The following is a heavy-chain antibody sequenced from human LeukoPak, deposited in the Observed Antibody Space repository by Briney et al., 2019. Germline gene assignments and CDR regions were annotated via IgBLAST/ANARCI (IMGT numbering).Heavy chain of an antibody. CDR2: ISYDGSIR. CDR3: VRGGTSGWYRD. V-gene: IGHV3-30*04. Sequence: PGGSLRLSCAASEFSFSNFAMYWVRQPPGKGLEWLAVISYDGSIRYYADSVKGRFTISRDNSKNTLYLQMNSLSAEDTAVYYCVRGGTSGWYRDWGQGTLVTVSS. D-gene: IGHD6-19*01. J-gene: IGHJ4*02. CDR1: EFSFSNFA.